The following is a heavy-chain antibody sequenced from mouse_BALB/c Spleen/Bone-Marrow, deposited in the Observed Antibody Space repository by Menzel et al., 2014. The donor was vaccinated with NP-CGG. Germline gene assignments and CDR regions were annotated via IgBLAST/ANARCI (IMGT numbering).Heavy chain of an antibody. CDR3: AREVYGSWFAY. J-gene: IGHJ3*01. CDR1: GYTFDYYT. D-gene: IGHD2-2*01. CDR2: INPSSGYT. Sequence: QVQLQQPGAELARPGASVKMSCKASGYTFDYYTVQWVKQRPGQGLEWIGYINPSSGYTNYNQKFKDKATLTADKSSGTAYMQLSSLTSEDSAVYYCAREVYGSWFAYWGQGTLVTVSA. V-gene: IGHV1-4*01.